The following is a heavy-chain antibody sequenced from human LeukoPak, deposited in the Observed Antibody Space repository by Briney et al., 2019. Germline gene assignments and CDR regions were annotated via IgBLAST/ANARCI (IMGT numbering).Heavy chain of an antibody. CDR3: ARDWYTAERWTIYYSYYIDV. D-gene: IGHD4-23*01. CDR2: ITTSSSDM. CDR1: GFTFSVYS. Sequence: GGSLRLSCAASGFTFSVYSMNWVRQAPGEGLEWVSSITTSSSDMYYADSVKGRFTISRDNAKNSLFLQMNSLRAEDTAVYYCARDWYTAERWTIYYSYYIDVWGKGTTVTISS. V-gene: IGHV3-21*01. J-gene: IGHJ6*03.